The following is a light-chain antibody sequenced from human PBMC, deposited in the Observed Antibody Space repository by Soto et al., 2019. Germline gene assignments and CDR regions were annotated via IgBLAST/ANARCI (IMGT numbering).Light chain of an antibody. Sequence: YELTQPPSVSVAPGQTARTTCGGNKIGRKSVHWYQQKPGQAPVLVVHDDSDRPSGIPERFSGSNSGNTATLTISRVEAGDEADYYCQVWDSSSDQLYVFGTGTKVTVL. CDR2: DDS. J-gene: IGLJ1*01. V-gene: IGLV3-21*02. CDR1: KIGRKS. CDR3: QVWDSSSDQLYV.